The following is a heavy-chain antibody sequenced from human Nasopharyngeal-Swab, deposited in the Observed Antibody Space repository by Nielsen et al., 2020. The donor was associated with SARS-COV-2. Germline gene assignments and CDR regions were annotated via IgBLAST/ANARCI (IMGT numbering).Heavy chain of an antibody. J-gene: IGHJ4*02. CDR3: VKDALSSSWGFLSPDYFDY. CDR2: ISYDGSNK. V-gene: IGHV3-30*18. Sequence: GESLKISCAASGFTFSSYGMHWVRQAPGKGLEWVAVISYDGSNKYYADSVKGRFTISRDNSKNTLYLQMSSLRAEDTAVYYCVKDALSSSWGFLSPDYFDYWGQGTLVTVSS. D-gene: IGHD6-13*01. CDR1: GFTFSSYG.